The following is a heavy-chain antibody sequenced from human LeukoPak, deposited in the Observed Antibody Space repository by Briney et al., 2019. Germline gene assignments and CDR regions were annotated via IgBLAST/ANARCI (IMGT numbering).Heavy chain of an antibody. CDR2: MNPNSANT. Sequence: GASVKVSCKASGYTFTNYDINWVRQATGQGLEWMGWMNPNSANTGYAQKFQGRVTMTRNTSISTAYMELSSLRSEDTAVYYCARVNCSSTSCRSKFLDHWGQGTLVTVSS. V-gene: IGHV1-8*01. D-gene: IGHD2-2*01. CDR1: GYTFTNYD. CDR3: ARVNCSSTSCRSKFLDH. J-gene: IGHJ4*02.